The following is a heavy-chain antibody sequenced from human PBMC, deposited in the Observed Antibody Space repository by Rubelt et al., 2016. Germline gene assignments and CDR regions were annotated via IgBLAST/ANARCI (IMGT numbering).Heavy chain of an antibody. CDR2: INSDGSIT. D-gene: IGHD6-19*01. J-gene: IGHJ4*02. V-gene: IGHV3-74*01. Sequence: SYAMSWVRQAPGKGLVWVSRINSDGSITAYADSVKGRFTISRDNAKSTLYLQMNSLRAEDTAVYYCARHPHIAVAGPVDYWGQGTLVTVSS. CDR1: SYA. CDR3: ARHPHIAVAGPVDY.